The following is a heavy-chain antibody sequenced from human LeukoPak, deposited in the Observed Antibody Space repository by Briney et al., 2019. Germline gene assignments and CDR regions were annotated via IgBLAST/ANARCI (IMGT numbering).Heavy chain of an antibody. Sequence: ASVKVSCKASAYTFTGYYMHWVRQPPGQGLEWMGWINPNSGGTNYAQKFQGRVTMTRDTSISTAYMELSRLRSDDTAVYYCARTPIAVDDAFDIWGQGTMVTVSS. CDR1: AYTFTGYY. CDR3: ARTPIAVDDAFDI. V-gene: IGHV1-2*02. CDR2: INPNSGGT. D-gene: IGHD6-19*01. J-gene: IGHJ3*02.